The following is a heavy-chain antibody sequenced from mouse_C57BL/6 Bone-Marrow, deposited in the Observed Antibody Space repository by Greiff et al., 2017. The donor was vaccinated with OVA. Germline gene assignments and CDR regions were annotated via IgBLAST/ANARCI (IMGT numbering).Heavy chain of an antibody. CDR2: INYDGSST. CDR3: ARDVGGYYGSGNFDV. Sequence: EVKLVESEGGLVQPGSSMKLSCTASGFTFSDYYMAWVRQIPEKGLEWVANINYDGSSTYCLDSFKSRFIIARQNAKNILYMQLSRLKSEDTATYYCARDVGGYYGSGNFDVWGTGTTVTVSS. CDR1: GFTFSDYY. D-gene: IGHD1-1*01. V-gene: IGHV5-16*01. J-gene: IGHJ1*03.